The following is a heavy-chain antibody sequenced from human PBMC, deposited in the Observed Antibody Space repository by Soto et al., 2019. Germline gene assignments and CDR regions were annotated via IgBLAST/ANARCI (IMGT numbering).Heavy chain of an antibody. CDR3: ARTPGKRGTESRAFDI. V-gene: IGHV1-18*01. CDR1: GYTFTSYG. J-gene: IGHJ3*02. CDR2: ISAYKGNT. D-gene: IGHD1-26*01. Sequence: ASVKVSCKASGYTFTSYGISWVRQAPGQGLEWMGWISAYKGNTNYAQKLQGRVTMTTDTSTSTAYMEQRSVRSDDTADYSCARTPGKRGTESRAFDIWGQGTMVTVSS.